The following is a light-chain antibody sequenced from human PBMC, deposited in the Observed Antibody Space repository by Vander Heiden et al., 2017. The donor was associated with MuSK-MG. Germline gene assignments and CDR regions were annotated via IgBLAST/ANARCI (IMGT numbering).Light chain of an antibody. Sequence: DIVLTQSPGTLSLSPGERATLSCRASQSVSSTYLAWYQQKLGQAPRLLIYSTSSRAAGIPDRFTGSGSGTDFTLTISRLEPEDFAVYYCQQYGSSPTWTFGQGTKVEIK. CDR2: STS. CDR1: QSVSSTY. CDR3: QQYGSSPTWT. V-gene: IGKV3-20*01. J-gene: IGKJ1*01.